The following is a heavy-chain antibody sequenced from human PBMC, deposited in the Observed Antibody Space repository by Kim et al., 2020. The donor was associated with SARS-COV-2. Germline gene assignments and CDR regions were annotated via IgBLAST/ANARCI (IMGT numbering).Heavy chain of an antibody. V-gene: IGHV3-23*01. CDR3: AKEAGIAAAGDYYGMDV. Sequence: VKGRFTISRDNSKNTLYLQMNSLRAEDTAVYYCAKEAGIAAAGDYYGMDVWGQGTTVTVSS. J-gene: IGHJ6*02. D-gene: IGHD6-13*01.